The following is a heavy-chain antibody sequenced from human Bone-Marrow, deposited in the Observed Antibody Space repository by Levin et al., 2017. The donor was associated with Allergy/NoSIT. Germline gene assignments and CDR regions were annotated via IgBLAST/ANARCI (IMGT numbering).Heavy chain of an antibody. V-gene: IGHV4-30-2*01. CDR1: GGSISSGGHS. J-gene: IGHJ4*02. Sequence: LRLSCDVSGGSISSGGHSWHWIRQPPGKGLEWIGYIYHSGRTSYNPSLKSRVTISAHRSRNQFSLNLISVTAADTAMYFCARDSSIFNGRDYFDYWGQGALVTVSS. CDR3: ARDSSIFNGRDYFDY. D-gene: IGHD3-3*02. CDR2: IYHSGRT.